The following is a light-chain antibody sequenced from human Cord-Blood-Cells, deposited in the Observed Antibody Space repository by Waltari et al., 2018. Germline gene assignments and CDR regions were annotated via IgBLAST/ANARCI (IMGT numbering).Light chain of an antibody. CDR1: SSDVGSYNL. CDR2: EGS. V-gene: IGLV2-23*03. Sequence: QTALTHPASVSGSPGQSTPTSCTGTSSDVGSYNLVTWYQQHPGKAPKLMIYEGSKRPSGVSNRFSGAKSGNTASLTISGLQAEDEADYYCCSYAGSSTFEVFGGGTKLTVL. CDR3: CSYAGSSTFEV. J-gene: IGLJ3*02.